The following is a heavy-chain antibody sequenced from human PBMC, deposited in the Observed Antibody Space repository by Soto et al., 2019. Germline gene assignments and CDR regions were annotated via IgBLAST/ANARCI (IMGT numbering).Heavy chain of an antibody. D-gene: IGHD6-13*01. CDR1: GGSFSGYY. J-gene: IGHJ5*02. CDR2: INHSGST. CDR3: ATQKVGGIAAAGTGGWFDP. Sequence: SETLSLTCAVYGGSFSGYYWSWIRQPPGKGLEWIGEINHSGSTNYNPSLKSRVTISVDTPKNQFSLKLSSVTAADTAVYYCATQKVGGIAAAGTGGWFDPWGHGTLVTVSS. V-gene: IGHV4-34*01.